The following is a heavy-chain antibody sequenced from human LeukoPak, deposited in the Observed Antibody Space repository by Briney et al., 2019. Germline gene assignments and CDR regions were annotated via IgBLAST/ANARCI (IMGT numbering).Heavy chain of an antibody. CDR1: GFTFSSYG. V-gene: IGHV3-30*18. CDR3: AKDRRITMVRGVIISAPLDP. J-gene: IGHJ5*02. D-gene: IGHD3-10*01. Sequence: PGGSLRLSCAASGFTFSSYGMHWVRQAPGKGLEWVAVISYDGSNKYYADSVKGRFTISRDNSKNTLYLQMNSLRAEDTAVYYCAKDRRITMVRGVIISAPLDPWGQGTLVTVSS. CDR2: ISYDGSNK.